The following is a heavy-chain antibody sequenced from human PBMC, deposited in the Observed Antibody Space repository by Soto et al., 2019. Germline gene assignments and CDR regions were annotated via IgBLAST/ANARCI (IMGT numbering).Heavy chain of an antibody. J-gene: IGHJ3*01. CDR2: IYPGDSDT. V-gene: IGHV5-51*01. Sequence: EVQLVQSGAEVRKPGESLKNSCKGSGYSFTSFWIGWVRQMPGKGLEWMGIIYPGDSDTRYSPSFQGEVTISADKSISGAYLQWSSLKASDTAMFYCARRVAPRDLLQDAFDLWGQGTMVTVSS. D-gene: IGHD1-26*01. CDR1: GYSFTSFW. CDR3: ARRVAPRDLLQDAFDL.